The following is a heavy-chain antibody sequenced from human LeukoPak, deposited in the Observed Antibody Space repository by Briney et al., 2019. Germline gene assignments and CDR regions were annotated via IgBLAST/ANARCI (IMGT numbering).Heavy chain of an antibody. Sequence: SVKVSCKASGGTFSSYAISWVQQAPGQGLEWMGGIIPIFGTANYAQKFQGRVTITADESTSTAYMELSSLRSEDTAVYYCARARPTRNWFDPWGQGTLVTVSS. J-gene: IGHJ5*02. CDR1: GGTFSSYA. V-gene: IGHV1-69*01. CDR2: IIPIFGTA. CDR3: ARARPTRNWFDP.